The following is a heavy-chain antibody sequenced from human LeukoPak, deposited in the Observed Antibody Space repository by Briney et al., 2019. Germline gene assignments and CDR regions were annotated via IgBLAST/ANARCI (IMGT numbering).Heavy chain of an antibody. CDR3: ARVNGAVTNGGDY. V-gene: IGHV3-21*01. CDR1: GFTFSSYS. J-gene: IGHJ4*02. CDR2: ISSSSSYI. Sequence: GGSLRLSCAASGFTFSSYSMNWVRQAPGKGLEWVSSISSSSSYIYYADSVKGRFTISRDNAKNSLYLQMNSLRAEDTAVYYCARVNGAVTNGGDYWGQGTLVTVSS. D-gene: IGHD4-17*01.